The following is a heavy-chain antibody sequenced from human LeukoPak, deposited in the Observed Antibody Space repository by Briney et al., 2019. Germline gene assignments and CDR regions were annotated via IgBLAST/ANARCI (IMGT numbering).Heavy chain of an antibody. CDR1: GFTFSYYW. Sequence: GGSLRLSCTASGFTFSYYWMSGVGQAPGKGRKWVANIKQDGSEASYVGSVKGRFTISRDNPRNSLYLQMNSLRAEDTAVYYCARDQYEVPYYSNYDGMNVWGQGTTVIVSS. CDR3: ARDQYEVPYYSNYDGMNV. V-gene: IGHV3-7*03. D-gene: IGHD3-16*01. CDR2: IKQDGSEA. J-gene: IGHJ6*02.